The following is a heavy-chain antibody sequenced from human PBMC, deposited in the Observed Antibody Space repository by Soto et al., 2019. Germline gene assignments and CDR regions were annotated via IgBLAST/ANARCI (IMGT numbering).Heavy chain of an antibody. CDR2: ISGYNGDT. CDR3: ARDKPQQIVGYNYYYGLDV. D-gene: IGHD6-6*01. J-gene: IGHJ6*02. CDR1: GYTFTSNG. Sequence: ASVKVPCKASGYTFTSNGISWVRQAPGQGLEWRGWISGYNGDTDYAQKFQGRVTMTTDTSTSTAYMEVRSLRPDDTAVYYCARDKPQQIVGYNYYYGLDVWGQGTAVTVSS. V-gene: IGHV1-18*04.